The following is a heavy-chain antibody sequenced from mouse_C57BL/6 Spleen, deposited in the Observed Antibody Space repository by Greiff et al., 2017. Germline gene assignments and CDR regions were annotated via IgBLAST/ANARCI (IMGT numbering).Heavy chain of an antibody. D-gene: IGHD4-1*01. CDR3: ARRNWYYFDY. V-gene: IGHV3-1*01. CDR2: ISYSGST. Sequence: ESGPGMVKPSQSLSLTCTVTGYSITSGYDWHWIRHFPGNKLEWMGYISYSGSTNYNPSLKSRISITHDTSKNHFFLKLNSVTTEDTATYYCARRNWYYFDYWGQGTTLTVSS. CDR1: GYSITSGYD. J-gene: IGHJ2*01.